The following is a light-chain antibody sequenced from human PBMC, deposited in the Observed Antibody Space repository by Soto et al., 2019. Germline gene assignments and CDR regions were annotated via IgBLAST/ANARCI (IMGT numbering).Light chain of an antibody. Sequence: EIVMTQSPATLSVSPGERASLSYSASQSVSSNLAWYQQKPGQAPRLLIYGASTRATGIPARFSGSGSGTEFTLTISSLQSEDFAVYYCQQYNNWPLTFGGGTKVVIK. CDR1: QSVSSN. J-gene: IGKJ4*01. CDR2: GAS. CDR3: QQYNNWPLT. V-gene: IGKV3-15*01.